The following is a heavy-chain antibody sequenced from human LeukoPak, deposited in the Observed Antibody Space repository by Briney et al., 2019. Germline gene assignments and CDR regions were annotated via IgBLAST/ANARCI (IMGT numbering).Heavy chain of an antibody. D-gene: IGHD6-13*01. CDR1: GYTFTGYY. Sequence: EASVKVSCKASGYTFTGYYMHWVRQAPGQGLEWMGWINPNSGGTNYAQKFQGWVTMTRDTSISTAYMELSRLRSDDTAVYYCARAIAEDGYYLDYWGQGTLVTVSS. V-gene: IGHV1-2*04. CDR3: ARAIAEDGYYLDY. CDR2: INPNSGGT. J-gene: IGHJ4*02.